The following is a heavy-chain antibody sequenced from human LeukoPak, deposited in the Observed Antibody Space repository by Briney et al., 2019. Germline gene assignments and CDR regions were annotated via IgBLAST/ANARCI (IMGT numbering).Heavy chain of an antibody. V-gene: IGHV3-21*01. J-gene: IGHJ6*02. Sequence: GWALRLSCAASGFTFSSYSMNGLRQAPGKGLEGVSSISSSSSYIYYADSVKGRFTISRDNAKNSLYLQMNSLRAEDTAVYYCARGLQYEGMDVWGQGTTVTVSS. CDR3: ARGLQYEGMDV. CDR1: GFTFSSYS. CDR2: ISSSSSYI. D-gene: IGHD2-8*01.